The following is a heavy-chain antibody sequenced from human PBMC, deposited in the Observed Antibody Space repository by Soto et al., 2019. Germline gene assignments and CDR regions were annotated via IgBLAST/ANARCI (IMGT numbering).Heavy chain of an antibody. CDR2: GSYSGTT. Sequence: QVQLQESGPGLVKPSETLSLTCTVSGVSVSSGSFYWAWIRQPPGKGLEWIGFGSYSGTTNYKTSLKSRVTISVDTSRSQIALTVSSLTAADTAVYYCARGATVTQYDYWGQGTLVTVSS. CDR3: ARGATVTQYDY. J-gene: IGHJ4*02. CDR1: GVSVSSGSFY. V-gene: IGHV4-61*01. D-gene: IGHD4-17*01.